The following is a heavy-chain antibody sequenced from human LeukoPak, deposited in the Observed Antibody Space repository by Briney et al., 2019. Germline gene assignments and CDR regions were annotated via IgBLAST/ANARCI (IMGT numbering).Heavy chain of an antibody. CDR2: IKQDGSQR. Sequence: GGSLRLSCAASGFTFSSYAMTWVRQAPGKGPEWVANIKQDGSQRYYVDSVRGRFTISRDNAKNSLFLQMNGLRAEDTAVYYCARRGGSSSRRSPIDSWGQGTLVTVSS. D-gene: IGHD6-6*01. CDR1: GFTFSSYA. J-gene: IGHJ4*02. CDR3: ARRGGSSSRRSPIDS. V-gene: IGHV3-7*01.